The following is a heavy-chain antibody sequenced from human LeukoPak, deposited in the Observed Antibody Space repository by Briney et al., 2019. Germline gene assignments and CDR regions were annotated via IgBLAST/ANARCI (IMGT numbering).Heavy chain of an antibody. CDR1: GGTFSSYA. CDR2: IIPIFGTA. D-gene: IGHD3-16*02. CDR3: AREGGNYDYVWGSYRPLYGMDV. Sequence: ASVKVSCKASGGTFSSYAISWVRQAPGQGLEWMGGIIPIFGTANYAQKFQGRVTITADESTSTAYMELSSLRSEDTAVYYCAREGGNYDYVWGSYRPLYGMDVWGQGTTVTVSS. V-gene: IGHV1-69*13. J-gene: IGHJ6*02.